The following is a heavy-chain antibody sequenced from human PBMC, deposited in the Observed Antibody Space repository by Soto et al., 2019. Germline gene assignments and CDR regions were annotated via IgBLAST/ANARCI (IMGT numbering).Heavy chain of an antibody. D-gene: IGHD3-10*01. CDR3: ARDGPRLGELVKWFDP. CDR1: GFTFSSYS. V-gene: IGHV3-21*01. CDR2: ISSSSSYI. Sequence: PGGSLRLSCAASGFTFSSYSMNWVRHAPGKGLEWVSSISSSSSYIYYADSVKGRFTISRDNAKNSLYLQMNSLRAEDTAVYYCARDGPRLGELVKWFDPWGQGTLVTVSS. J-gene: IGHJ5*02.